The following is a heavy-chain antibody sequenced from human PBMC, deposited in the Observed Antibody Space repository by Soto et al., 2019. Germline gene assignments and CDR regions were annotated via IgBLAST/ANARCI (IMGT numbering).Heavy chain of an antibody. CDR3: AKDGQWLDYYYYYGMDV. V-gene: IGHV3-23*01. J-gene: IGHJ6*02. CDR2: ISGXGGST. D-gene: IGHD6-19*01. Sequence: EVQLLESGGGLVQPGGSLRLSCAASGFTFSSYAMSWVRQAPGKGLEWVSAISGXGGSTYYADSVKGRFTISRDNSKNTLYLQMNSLRAEDTAVYYCAKDGQWLDYYYYYGMDVWGQGTTVTVSS. CDR1: GFTFSSYA.